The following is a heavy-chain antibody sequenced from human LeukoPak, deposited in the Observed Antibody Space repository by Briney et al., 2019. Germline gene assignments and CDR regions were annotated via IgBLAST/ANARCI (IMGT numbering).Heavy chain of an antibody. J-gene: IGHJ3*02. CDR1: GGTFSSYA. CDR3: ARDGGWPNDAFDI. CDR2: IIPIFGTA. D-gene: IGHD6-19*01. V-gene: IGHV1-69*13. Sequence: SVRVSFTASGGTFSSYAISWVRQAPGQGLEWMGGIIPIFGTANYAQKFQGRVTITADESTSTAYMELSSLRSEDTAVYYCARDGGWPNDAFDIWGQGTMVTVSS.